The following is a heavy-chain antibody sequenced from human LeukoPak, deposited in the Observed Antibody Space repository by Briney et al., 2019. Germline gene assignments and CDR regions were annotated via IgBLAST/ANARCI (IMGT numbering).Heavy chain of an antibody. Sequence: GGSLRLSCAASGFAFSRYAMSWVRQAPGKGLEWVSAISGSGGSTYYADSVKGRFTISRDNSKNTLYLQMNSLRAEDTAVYYCAKDLRGLYYYDSSGPFDYWGQGTLVTVSS. CDR1: GFAFSRYA. CDR3: AKDLRGLYYYDSSGPFDY. V-gene: IGHV3-23*01. CDR2: ISGSGGST. D-gene: IGHD3-22*01. J-gene: IGHJ4*02.